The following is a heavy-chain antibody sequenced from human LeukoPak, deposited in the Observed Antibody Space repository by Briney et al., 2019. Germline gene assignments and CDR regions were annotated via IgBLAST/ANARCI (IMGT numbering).Heavy chain of an antibody. J-gene: IGHJ4*02. CDR1: GGSFSGYY. CDR3: ARGSRGGIWFGEPPGGYYFDY. CDR2: INHSGST. D-gene: IGHD3-10*01. Sequence: SETLSLTCAVCGGSFSGYYWSWIRQPPGKGLEGIGEINHSGSTNFNPSLKSRVTISVDTSKTQSSLKLSSATAADTAVYYCARGSRGGIWFGEPPGGYYFDYWGQGTLVTVSS. V-gene: IGHV4-34*01.